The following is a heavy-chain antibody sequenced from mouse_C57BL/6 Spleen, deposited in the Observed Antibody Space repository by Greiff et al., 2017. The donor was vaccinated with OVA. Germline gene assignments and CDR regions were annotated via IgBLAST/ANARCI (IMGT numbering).Heavy chain of an antibody. CDR1: GFSLTSYG. CDR2: IWSGGST. J-gene: IGHJ4*01. Sequence: QVQLQQSGPGLVQPSQSLSITCTVSGFSLTSYGVHWVRQSPGKGLEWLGVIWSGGSTDYNAAFISRLSISKDNSKSQVFFKMNSLQADDTAIYYCARGTGTIAMVYWGQGTSVTVSS. CDR3: ARGTGTIAMVY. D-gene: IGHD4-1*01. V-gene: IGHV2-2*01.